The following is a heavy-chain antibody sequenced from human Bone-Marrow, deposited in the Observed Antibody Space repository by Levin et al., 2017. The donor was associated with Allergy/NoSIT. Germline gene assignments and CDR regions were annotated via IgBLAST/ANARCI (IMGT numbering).Heavy chain of an antibody. V-gene: IGHV3-11*01. J-gene: IGHJ3*02. Sequence: GGSLRLSCAASGFTFSDYYMSWIRQAPGKGLEWVSYISSSGSTIYYADSVKGRFTISRDNAKNSLYLQMNSLRAEDTAVYYCARASYSSGLAYAFDIWGQGTMVTVSS. CDR2: ISSSGSTI. CDR1: GFTFSDYY. D-gene: IGHD6-19*01. CDR3: ARASYSSGLAYAFDI.